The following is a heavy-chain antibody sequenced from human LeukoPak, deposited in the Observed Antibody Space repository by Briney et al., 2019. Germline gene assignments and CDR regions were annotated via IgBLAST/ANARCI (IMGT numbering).Heavy chain of an antibody. CDR3: VRDSDSFGFDH. D-gene: IGHD3-10*01. CDR2: IYSIGST. CDR1: GFSVSSNF. Sequence: GGSLRLSCATYGFSVSSNFMSWVRQAPGKGLEWVSVIYSIGSTYYTDSVKGRFTISRDNSKSTVYLQMDSLRAEDTAVYYCVRDSDSFGFDHWGQGTLVTVSS. J-gene: IGHJ4*02. V-gene: IGHV3-53*01.